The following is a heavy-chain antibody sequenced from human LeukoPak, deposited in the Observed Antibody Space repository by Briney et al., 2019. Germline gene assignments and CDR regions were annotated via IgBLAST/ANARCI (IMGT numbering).Heavy chain of an antibody. D-gene: IGHD3-10*01. J-gene: IGHJ5*02. CDR1: GFTFSSYA. CDR3: ATLMLWFGERGFDP. CDR2: ISGSGGST. V-gene: IGHV3-23*01. Sequence: GGSLRLSCAASGFTFSSYAMSWVRQAPGKGPEWVSAISGSGGSTYYADSVKGRFTISRDNSKNTLYLQMNSLRAEDTAVYYCATLMLWFGERGFDPWGQGTLVTVSS.